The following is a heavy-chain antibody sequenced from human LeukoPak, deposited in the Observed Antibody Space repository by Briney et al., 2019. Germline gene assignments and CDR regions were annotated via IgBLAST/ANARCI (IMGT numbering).Heavy chain of an antibody. V-gene: IGHV2-70*11. CDR2: IDWDDDT. J-gene: IGHJ4*02. CDR1: GFSLSTSGMC. CDR3: ARTSYSSSSVFFDY. Sequence: GSGPTLVNPTQTLTLTCTFSGFSLSTSGMCVSWIRQPPGKALEWLARIDWDDDTYYSTSLKTRLTISEDTSKNQVVLTMINMDPVDTATYYCARTSYSSSSVFFDYWGQGTLVTVSS. D-gene: IGHD6-6*01.